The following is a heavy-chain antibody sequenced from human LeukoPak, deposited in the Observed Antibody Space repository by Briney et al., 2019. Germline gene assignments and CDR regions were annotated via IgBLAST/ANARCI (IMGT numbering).Heavy chain of an antibody. CDR2: AGWAGGTT. J-gene: IGHJ4*02. V-gene: IGHV3-43*01. CDR3: AKELDTMFFDY. Sequence: GGSLRLSCATSGFNFDRYTIHWVRQAPGKGLEWVSLAGWAGGTTFYSDSVRGRFTISRDSGRKSVYLQMNSPTTDDTAFYFCAKELDTMFFDYWGQGALVTVSS. D-gene: IGHD3-10*02. CDR1: GFNFDRYT.